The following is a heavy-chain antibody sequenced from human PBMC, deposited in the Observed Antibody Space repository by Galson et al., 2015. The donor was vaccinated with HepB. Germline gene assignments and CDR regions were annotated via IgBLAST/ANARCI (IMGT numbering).Heavy chain of an antibody. D-gene: IGHD3-3*01. CDR3: ARKIYDLFGRNLYYHYGLDV. CDR1: GFTFRSYG. CDR2: IWYDGTSQ. J-gene: IGHJ6*02. V-gene: IGHV3-33*03. Sequence: SLRLSCAASGFTFRSYGMHWVRQAPGKGLEWVAVIWYDGTSQYYADSVKGRFTVSRDNSKNKLFLQMNSLRVDDTAVYYCARKIYDLFGRNLYYHYGLDVWGQGTPVTV.